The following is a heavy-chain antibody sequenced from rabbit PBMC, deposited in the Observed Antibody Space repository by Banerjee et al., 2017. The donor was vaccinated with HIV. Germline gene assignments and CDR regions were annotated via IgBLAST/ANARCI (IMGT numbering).Heavy chain of an antibody. CDR3: ARDLVGVIGWNFGW. D-gene: IGHD1-1*01. Sequence: QEQLVESGGGLVQPEGSLTLTCTASGFSFSSSYYMCWVHQAPGKGLEWIGCIDTSSGSTYYATWAKGRFTISRTSSTTVTLRMTSLTAADTATYFCARDLVGVIGWNFGWWGPGTLVTVS. J-gene: IGHJ4*01. V-gene: IGHV1S45*01. CDR2: IDTSSGST. CDR1: GFSFSSSYY.